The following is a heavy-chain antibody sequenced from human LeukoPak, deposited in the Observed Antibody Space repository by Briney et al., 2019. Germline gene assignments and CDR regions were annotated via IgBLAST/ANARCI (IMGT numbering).Heavy chain of an antibody. J-gene: IGHJ4*02. CDR2: ISSGSSTI. CDR1: GFIFSSYS. Sequence: GGSLRLSCAASGFIFSSYSMNWVRQAPGKGLEWVSYISSGSSTIYYADSVKGRFTISRDNAKNSLYLQMNSLRAEDTAMYYCAKDDAYLQYADWGQGTLVTVSS. D-gene: IGHD5-24*01. CDR3: AKDDAYLQYAD. V-gene: IGHV3-48*01.